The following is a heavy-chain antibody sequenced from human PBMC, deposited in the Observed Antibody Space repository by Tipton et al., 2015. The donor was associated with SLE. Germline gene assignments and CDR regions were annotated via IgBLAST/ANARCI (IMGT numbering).Heavy chain of an antibody. CDR2: IYTSGST. D-gene: IGHD3-22*01. J-gene: IGHJ3*02. CDR3: ARDLRDYYDSSGFDAFDI. CDR1: GGSISSYY. Sequence: TLSLTCTVSGGSISSYYWSWIRQPAGKGLEWIGRIYTSGSTYYNPSLKSRVTISVDTSKNQFSLKLSSVTAADTAVYYCARDLRDYYDSSGFDAFDIWGQGTMVTVSS. V-gene: IGHV4-4*07.